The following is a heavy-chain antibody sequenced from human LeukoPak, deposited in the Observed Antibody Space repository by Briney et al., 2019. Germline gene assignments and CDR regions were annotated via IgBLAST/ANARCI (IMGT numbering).Heavy chain of an antibody. V-gene: IGHV1-2*06. J-gene: IGHJ4*02. CDR2: INPNSGGT. CDR1: GGTFSSYA. D-gene: IGHD5-18*01. CDR3: ARDSGTAMVNY. Sequence: ASVKVSCKASGGTFSSYAISWVRQAPGQGLEWMGRINPNSGGTNYAQKFQGRVTMTRDTSISTAYMELSRLRSDDTAVYYCARDSGTAMVNYWGQGTLVTVSS.